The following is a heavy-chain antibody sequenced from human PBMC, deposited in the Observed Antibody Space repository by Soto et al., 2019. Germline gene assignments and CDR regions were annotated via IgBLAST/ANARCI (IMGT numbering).Heavy chain of an antibody. V-gene: IGHV1-2*02. J-gene: IGHJ4*02. CDR3: ARDARGDYCSGGSCYGGYFDY. D-gene: IGHD2-15*01. CDR2: INPNSGGT. Sequence: ASVKVSCKASGYTFTGYYMHWVRQAPGQGLELMGWINPNSGGTNYVQEFQGRVTMTRDTTTITVYMELSSLRSEETDVYYCARDARGDYCSGGSCYGGYFDYWGQGTLVTVSS. CDR1: GYTFTGYY.